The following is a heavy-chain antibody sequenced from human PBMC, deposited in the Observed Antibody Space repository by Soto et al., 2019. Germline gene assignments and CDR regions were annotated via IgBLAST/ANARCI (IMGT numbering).Heavy chain of an antibody. J-gene: IGHJ4*02. CDR1: GFSFSDYA. Sequence: EVQLLESGGGLVQPGGSLRLSCAASGFSFSDYAMSWVRQAPGKGLEWVSGVSGGGGVTNYADSVKGRFTISRDNSKNTVYLQMNGLRAEDTAIYYCAKGRCSGTSCYSDYWGQGTLVTVCS. CDR2: VSGGGGVT. D-gene: IGHD2-15*01. V-gene: IGHV3-23*01. CDR3: AKGRCSGTSCYSDY.